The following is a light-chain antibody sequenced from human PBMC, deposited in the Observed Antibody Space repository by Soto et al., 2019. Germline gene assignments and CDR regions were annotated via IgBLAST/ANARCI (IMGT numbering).Light chain of an antibody. CDR1: SSDVGLYDY. Sequence: SVLTQPGSVSGYPGQSITTSCTGTSSDVGLYDYVSWYQQHPGKAPQLMIYAVSNRPSGVSNRFSASKSGNTASLIISNLEAEDESDYYCGSYTSTDTPFVFGTGTKVTVL. J-gene: IGLJ1*01. CDR3: GSYTSTDTPFV. CDR2: AVS. V-gene: IGLV2-14*01.